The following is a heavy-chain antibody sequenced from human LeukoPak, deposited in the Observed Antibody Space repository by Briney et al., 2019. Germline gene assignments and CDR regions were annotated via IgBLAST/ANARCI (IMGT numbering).Heavy chain of an antibody. CDR2: ISSRSTYI. CDR1: GFTFTTYW. V-gene: IGHV3-21*01. Sequence: GESLRLSCAASGFTFTTYWMSWVRQAPGKGLEWVSSISSRSTYIYHADSVKGRFTISRDNAKNSLFLQMNSLRAEDTAVYFCAKPTRAVMAMMDVWGKGTTVTVSS. CDR3: AKPTRAVMAMMDV. D-gene: IGHD3-16*01. J-gene: IGHJ6*04.